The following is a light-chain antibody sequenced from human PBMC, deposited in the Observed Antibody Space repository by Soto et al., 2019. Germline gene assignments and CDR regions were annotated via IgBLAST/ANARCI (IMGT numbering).Light chain of an antibody. CDR2: AAS. CDR1: QGISSY. J-gene: IGKJ3*01. CDR3: QQYYSYPFT. Sequence: AIRMTQSPSSLSASTGDRVTIACRASQGISSYLAWYQQKPGKAPKLLIYAASTLQSGVPSRFSGSGSGTDFTLTISCLQPADFATYYCQQYYSYPFTFGPGTKVDIK. V-gene: IGKV1-8*01.